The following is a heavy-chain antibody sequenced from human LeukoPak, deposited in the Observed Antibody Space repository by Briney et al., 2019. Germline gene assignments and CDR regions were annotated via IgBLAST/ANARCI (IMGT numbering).Heavy chain of an antibody. Sequence: GGSLRLSCAASGFTFSNYWMHWVRQAPGKGLVWVSRINSDGSSTSYADSVKGRFTISRDHAKNTLYLQMNSLRAEDTVVYYCARVRSSGWSYFDYWGQGTLVTVSS. CDR1: GFTFSNYW. D-gene: IGHD6-19*01. CDR2: INSDGSST. V-gene: IGHV3-74*01. CDR3: ARVRSSGWSYFDY. J-gene: IGHJ4*02.